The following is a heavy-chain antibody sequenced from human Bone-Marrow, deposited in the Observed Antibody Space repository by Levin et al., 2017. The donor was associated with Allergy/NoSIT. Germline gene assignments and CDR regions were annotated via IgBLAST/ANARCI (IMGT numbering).Heavy chain of an antibody. CDR1: GGSISSDNYY. CDR2: IHYSGRA. V-gene: IGHV4-31*03. D-gene: IGHD4-17*01. CDR3: ARGVVTPSCGDLDGFDI. Sequence: SQTLSLTCTVSGGSISSDNYYWSWVRQHPGKGLEWIAYIHYSGRAYYNPSLQSRVTISVDTSKNQFSLKLTSVTAADTAVYYCARGVVTPSCGDLDGFDIWSQGTMVTVSA. J-gene: IGHJ3*02.